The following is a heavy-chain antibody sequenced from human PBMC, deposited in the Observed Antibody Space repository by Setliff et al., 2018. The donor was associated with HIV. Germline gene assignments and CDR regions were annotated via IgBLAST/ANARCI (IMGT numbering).Heavy chain of an antibody. D-gene: IGHD3-3*01. Sequence: PSETLSLTCTVSGGSISSGSYYWSWIRQPAGKGLEWIGHIYTSGSTNYNPSLESRVTISVDPSKNQFSLKLSSVTAADTAFYYCAREPTGDFWSGYSSRGLDYWGRGTLVTVSS. CDR2: IYTSGST. J-gene: IGHJ4*02. CDR3: AREPTGDFWSGYSSRGLDY. CDR1: GGSISSGSYY. V-gene: IGHV4-61*09.